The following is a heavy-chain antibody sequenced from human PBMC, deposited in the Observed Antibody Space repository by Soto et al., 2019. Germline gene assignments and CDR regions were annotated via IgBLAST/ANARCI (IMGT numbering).Heavy chain of an antibody. J-gene: IGHJ5*02. V-gene: IGHV2-70*01. Sequence: SGTTLVNPTHTLTLTCTFSGFSLSTSGMCVSWIRQPPGKALEWLALIDWDDDKYYSTSLKTRLTISKDTSKNQVVLTMTNMDPVDTATYYCARIRDSSGWYSWFGPWGQGTPVTVSS. CDR2: IDWDDDK. CDR1: GFSLSTSGMC. D-gene: IGHD6-19*01. CDR3: ARIRDSSGWYSWFGP.